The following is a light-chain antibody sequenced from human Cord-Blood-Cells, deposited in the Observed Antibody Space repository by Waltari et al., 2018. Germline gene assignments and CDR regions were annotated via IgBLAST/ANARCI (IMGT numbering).Light chain of an antibody. Sequence: QSALTQPASASGSPGQSIPISCTGTSSDVGGYNYVCWYQQHPGKAPKLLLYDVSNRPSWVSNRFSGSKSGNTASLTISGLQAEDEADYYCSSYTSSSTLGVFGTGTKVTVL. J-gene: IGLJ1*01. CDR1: SSDVGGYNY. V-gene: IGLV2-14*01. CDR3: SSYTSSSTLGV. CDR2: DVS.